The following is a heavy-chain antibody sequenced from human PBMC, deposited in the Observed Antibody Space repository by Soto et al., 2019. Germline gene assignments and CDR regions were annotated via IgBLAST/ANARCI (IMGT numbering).Heavy chain of an antibody. V-gene: IGHV6-1*01. CDR2: TYYRSKWYN. J-gene: IGHJ4*02. D-gene: IGHD6-13*01. CDR1: GYSVSSNSAA. CDR3: ARDIKGYSSRLYYFDY. Sequence: TLSLTCAISGYSVSSNSAAWNWIRQSPSRGLEWLGRTYYRSKWYNDYAVSVKSRITINPDTSKNQFSLQLNSVTPEDTAVYYCARDIKGYSSRLYYFDYWGQGTLVTVSS.